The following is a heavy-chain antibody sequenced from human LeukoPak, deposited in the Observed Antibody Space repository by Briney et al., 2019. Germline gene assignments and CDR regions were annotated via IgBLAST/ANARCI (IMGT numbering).Heavy chain of an antibody. CDR1: GYTFTTYY. J-gene: IGHJ4*02. CDR3: ARGRYSYAYDY. V-gene: IGHV1-2*04. CDR2: INPNSGGT. Sequence: GASVKVSCKASGYTFTTYYMHWVRQAPGQGLEWMGWINPNSGGTNYAQRFQGWVTTTRDTSISTVYMELSSLKSDDTAVYYCARGRYSYAYDYWGQGTLVTVSS. D-gene: IGHD5-18*01.